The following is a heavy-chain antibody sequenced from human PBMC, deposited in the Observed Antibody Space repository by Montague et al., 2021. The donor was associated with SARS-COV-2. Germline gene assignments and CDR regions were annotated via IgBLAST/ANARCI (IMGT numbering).Heavy chain of an antibody. CDR2: PYFKKKRYY. J-gene: IGHJ4*02. D-gene: IGHD6-13*01. Sequence: CAISGDSVAELRRRSEEHTPELSQHLEWLGRPYFKKKRYYDYAVXVKSRMTISPDTSKNQFSLQLSSVTPEDRAVYYCARDPRYSLSWSFDYWGQGTLVTVSS. CDR1: GDSVAELRRR. V-gene: IGHV6-1*01. CDR3: ARDPRYSLSWSFDY.